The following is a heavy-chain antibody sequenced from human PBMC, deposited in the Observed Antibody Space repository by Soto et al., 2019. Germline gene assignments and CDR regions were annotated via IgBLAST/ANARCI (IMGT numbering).Heavy chain of an antibody. J-gene: IGHJ4*02. CDR1: GGTFSSYT. V-gene: IGHV1-69*02. D-gene: IGHD2-8*01. Sequence: QVQLVQSGAEVKKPGSSVKVSCKASGGTFSSYTISWVRQAPGQGLEWMGRIIPILGIANYAQKFQGRVTITADKSTSTAYMELSSLRAEDTAVYYCAKSSTEVYAHHFDYWGQGTLVTVSS. CDR3: AKSSTEVYAHHFDY. CDR2: IIPILGIA.